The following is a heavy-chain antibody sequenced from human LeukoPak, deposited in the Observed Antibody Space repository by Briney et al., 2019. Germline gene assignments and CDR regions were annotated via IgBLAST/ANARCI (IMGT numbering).Heavy chain of an antibody. CDR2: IRYDGSNK. Sequence: GGSLRLSCAASGFTFSSYGMHWVRQAPGKGLEWVAFIRYDGSNKYYADSVKGRFTISRDNSKNTLYLQMNSLRAEDTAVYYCAKHQNYYGSGSYYILSGYWGQGTLVTVSS. CDR1: GFTFSSYG. V-gene: IGHV3-30*02. CDR3: AKHQNYYGSGSYYILSGY. D-gene: IGHD3-10*01. J-gene: IGHJ4*02.